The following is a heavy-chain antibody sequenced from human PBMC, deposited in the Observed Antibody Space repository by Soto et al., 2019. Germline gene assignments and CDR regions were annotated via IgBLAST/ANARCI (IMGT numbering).Heavy chain of an antibody. D-gene: IGHD3-3*01. V-gene: IGHV1-69*06. CDR3: ARAPDNYDFWSGYYRAGFDY. J-gene: IGHJ4*02. CDR2: IIPIFGTA. Sequence: QVQLVQSGAEVKKPGSSVKVSCKASGGTFSSYAISWVRQAPGQGLEWMGGIIPIFGTANDAQKFQGRVTITADKSTSTAYMELSSLRSEETAVYYCARAPDNYDFWSGYYRAGFDYWGQGTLVTVSS. CDR1: GGTFSSYA.